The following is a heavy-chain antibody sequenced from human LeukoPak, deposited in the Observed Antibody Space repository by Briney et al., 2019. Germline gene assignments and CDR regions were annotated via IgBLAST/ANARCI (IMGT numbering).Heavy chain of an antibody. Sequence: ASVKVSCKASGYTFTGYYMHWVRQAPGQGLEWMGWINPNSGGTNYAQKFQGRVTMTRDTSISTAYMELSRLRSDDTAVYYCARTGGSGSYTNWFDPWGQRTLVTVSS. CDR1: GYTFTGYY. CDR2: INPNSGGT. J-gene: IGHJ5*02. CDR3: ARTGGSGSYTNWFDP. D-gene: IGHD3-10*01. V-gene: IGHV1-2*02.